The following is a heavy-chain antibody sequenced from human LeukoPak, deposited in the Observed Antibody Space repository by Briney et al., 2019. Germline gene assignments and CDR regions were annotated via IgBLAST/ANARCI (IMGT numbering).Heavy chain of an antibody. J-gene: IGHJ4*02. CDR3: ARSHSVWTSFDY. D-gene: IGHD3/OR15-3a*01. V-gene: IGHV4-59*01. CDR2: IYYSGST. CDR1: GGSISSYY. Sequence: PSETLSLTCTVSGGSISSYYWSWIRQPPGKGLEWIGYIYYSGSTNYNPSLKSRVTISVDTSKNQFSLKLNSVTAADTAVHYCARSHSVWTSFDYWGQGTLVTVSS.